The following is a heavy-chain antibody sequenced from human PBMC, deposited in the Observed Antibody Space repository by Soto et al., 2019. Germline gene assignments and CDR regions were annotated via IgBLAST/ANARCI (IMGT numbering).Heavy chain of an antibody. CDR3: AKVVVVVPAAMQMAFDI. CDR2: ISGSGGST. D-gene: IGHD2-2*01. CDR1: GFTFSSYA. J-gene: IGHJ3*02. V-gene: IGHV3-23*01. Sequence: GGSLRLSCAASGFTFSSYAMSWFRQAPGKGLEWVSAISGSGGSTYYADSVKGRFTISRDNSKNTLYLQMNSLRAEDTAVYYCAKVVVVVPAAMQMAFDIWGQGTMVT.